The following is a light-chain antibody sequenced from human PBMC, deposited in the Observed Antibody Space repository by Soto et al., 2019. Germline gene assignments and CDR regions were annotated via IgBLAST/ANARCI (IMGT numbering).Light chain of an antibody. CDR3: QVWDSSSDDVI. CDR2: YDR. V-gene: IGLV3-21*04. Sequence: SYELTQPPSVSVAPGTTATITCGGNDIGSKSVHWYNQKPGQAPVLVIFYDRERPSGIPERFSGSNSGNTATLTISRVEVGDEADYYCQVWDSSSDDVIFGGGTKVTVL. CDR1: DIGSKS. J-gene: IGLJ2*01.